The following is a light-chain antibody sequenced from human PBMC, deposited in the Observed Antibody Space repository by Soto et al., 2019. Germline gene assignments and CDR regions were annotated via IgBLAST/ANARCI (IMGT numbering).Light chain of an antibody. CDR2: EAS. J-gene: IGKJ4*01. CDR3: QQYNSYPLT. Sequence: DIQMTQSPSTLSASAGDRVTITCRASQSISTWLAWYQQRPGKAPKLLTHEASSLESGVPSRFSGSGSETEFTLTISSLQPDDFATYYCQQYNSYPLTFGGGTKVEIK. V-gene: IGKV1-5*03. CDR1: QSISTW.